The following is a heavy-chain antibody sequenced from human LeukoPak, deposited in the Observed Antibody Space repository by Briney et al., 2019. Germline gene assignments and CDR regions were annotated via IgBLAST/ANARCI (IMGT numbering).Heavy chain of an antibody. CDR3: ARVGDYVWGSLLYYFDY. CDR1: GYAFNGYY. D-gene: IGHD3-16*01. Sequence: GASVKVSCKASGYAFNGYYMFWVRQAPGQGLEWMGWINPNSGGTNYAQKLQGRVTMTTDTSTSTAYMELRSLRSDDTAVYYCARVGDYVWGSLLYYFDYWGQGTLVTVSS. CDR2: INPNSGGT. V-gene: IGHV1-2*02. J-gene: IGHJ4*02.